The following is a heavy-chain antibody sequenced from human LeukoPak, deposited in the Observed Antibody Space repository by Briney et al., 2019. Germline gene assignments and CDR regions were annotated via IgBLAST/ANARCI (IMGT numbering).Heavy chain of an antibody. CDR2: ISAYNGNT. J-gene: IGHJ6*02. CDR3: ARVDTASGAYYYYGMDV. Sequence: GASVNVSCKASGYTFTSYGISWVRQAPGQGLEWMGWISAYNGNTNYAQKLQGRVTMTTDTSTSTAYMELRSLRSDDTAVYYCARVDTASGAYYYYGMDVWGQGTTVTVSS. CDR1: GYTFTSYG. D-gene: IGHD5-18*01. V-gene: IGHV1-18*01.